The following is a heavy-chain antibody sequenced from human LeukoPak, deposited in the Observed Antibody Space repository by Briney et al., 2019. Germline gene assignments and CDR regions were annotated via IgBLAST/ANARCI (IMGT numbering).Heavy chain of an antibody. CDR2: INHSGST. D-gene: IGHD3-9*01. CDR1: GGSFSGYY. V-gene: IGHV4-34*01. J-gene: IGHJ6*02. CDR3: ARGPHHYDILTGYHRFYYYGMDV. Sequence: PSETLSLTCAVYGGSFSGYYWSWIRQPPGKGLEWIGEINHSGSTNYNPSLKSRVTISVDTSKNQFSLKLSSVTAADTAVYYCARGPHHYDILTGYHRFYYYGMDVWGQGTTATVSS.